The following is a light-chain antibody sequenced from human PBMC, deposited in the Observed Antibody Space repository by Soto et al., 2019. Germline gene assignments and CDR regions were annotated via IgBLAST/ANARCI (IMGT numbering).Light chain of an antibody. CDR1: SSNIGRHG. J-gene: IGLJ2*01. CDR3: ATWDDSLNGVV. CDR2: SNN. V-gene: IGLV1-44*01. Sequence: QSVLTQPPSASGTPGQRVTISCSGSSSNIGRHGVNWYQHLPGAAHKLLIYSNNQRPSGVPDRFSGSTSGTSVSLTISGLQSEDEADYYCATWDDSLNGVVFGGGTKLTVL.